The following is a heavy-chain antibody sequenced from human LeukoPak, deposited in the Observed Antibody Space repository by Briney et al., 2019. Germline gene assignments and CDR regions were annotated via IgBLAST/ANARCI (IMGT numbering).Heavy chain of an antibody. CDR1: GFTFSNYA. V-gene: IGHV3-23*01. CDR2: ISGSGGNT. CDR3: AKDFTANYDFWSGYPH. D-gene: IGHD3-3*01. J-gene: IGHJ4*02. Sequence: GGSLRLSCAASGFTFSNYAMSWVRQAPGKGLDWVSVISGSGGNTYYADSVKGRFTISRDNSKNTLYLQMSSLRAEDTAVYYCAKDFTANYDFWSGYPHWGQGTLVTVSS.